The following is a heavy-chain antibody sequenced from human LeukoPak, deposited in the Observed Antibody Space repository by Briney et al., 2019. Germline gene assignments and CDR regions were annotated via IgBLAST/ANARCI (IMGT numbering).Heavy chain of an antibody. J-gene: IGHJ4*02. CDR3: ASWAYSYGPYYFDY. CDR1: GGSFSGYY. CDR2: INHSGST. D-gene: IGHD5-18*01. V-gene: IGHV4-34*01. Sequence: SETLSLTCAVYGGSFSGYYWSWIRQPPGKGLEWIGEINHSGSTNYNPSLKSRVTISVDTSKYQFSLKLSSVTAAYTAVYYCASWAYSYGPYYFDYWGQGTLVTVSS.